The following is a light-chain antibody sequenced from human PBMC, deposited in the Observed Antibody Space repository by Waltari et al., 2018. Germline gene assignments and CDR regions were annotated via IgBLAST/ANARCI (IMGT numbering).Light chain of an antibody. J-gene: IGLJ2*01. Sequence: QSVLTQPPSVSAAPGQKVSISCSGSTPNLGNNYVSWYQQFPGEAPKVLIYGNDKPTTGIPARFSGSKSGTSATLDITGLQTGDEAVYYCGTWDNTLSAVFGGGTKVTVL. V-gene: IGLV1-51*02. CDR2: GND. CDR3: GTWDNTLSAV. CDR1: TPNLGNNY.